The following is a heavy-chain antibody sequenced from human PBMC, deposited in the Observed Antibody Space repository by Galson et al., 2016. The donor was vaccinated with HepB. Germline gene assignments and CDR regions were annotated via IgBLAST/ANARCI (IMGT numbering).Heavy chain of an antibody. D-gene: IGHD5-18*01. Sequence: SLRLSCAASGFTFTTHTMSWVRQAPGKGLESISYISTNSATIHYAESVKGRFTVSRDTAKNSLYLQMNGLRAEDTAVYFCARVQSSSGSYRFFDLWGRGTLVTVSS. CDR1: GFTFTTHT. V-gene: IGHV3-48*01. CDR3: ARVQSSSGSYRFFDL. J-gene: IGHJ2*01. CDR2: ISTNSATI.